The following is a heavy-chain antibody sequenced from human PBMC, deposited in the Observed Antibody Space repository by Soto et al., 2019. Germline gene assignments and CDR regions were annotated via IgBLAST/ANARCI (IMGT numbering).Heavy chain of an antibody. J-gene: IGHJ6*02. CDR1: GGPISSSNW. CDR3: ARAVGAYDSSGYAPDHGTYYGMDV. D-gene: IGHD3-22*01. CDR2: IYHSGST. Sequence: KPSETLSLTCAVSGGPISSSNWWSWVRQPPGKGLEWIGEIYHSGSTNYNPSLKSRVTTSVDKSKNQFSLKLSSVTAADTAVYYCARAVGAYDSSGYAPDHGTYYGMDVWGQGTTVTVSS. V-gene: IGHV4-4*02.